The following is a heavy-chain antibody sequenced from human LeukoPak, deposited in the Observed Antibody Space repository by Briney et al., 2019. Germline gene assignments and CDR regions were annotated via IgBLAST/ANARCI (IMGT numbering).Heavy chain of an antibody. CDR1: GGSISSGSYY. D-gene: IGHD2-2*01. J-gene: IGHJ4*02. CDR3: ARGLVANSFDY. CDR2: IYTSGST. Sequence: SQTLSLTCTVSGGSISSGSYYWSWIRQPAGKGLEWIGRIYTSGSTNYNPSLKSRVTISVDTSKNQFSLKLSSVTAADTAVYYCARGLVANSFDYWGQGTLVTVSS. V-gene: IGHV4-61*02.